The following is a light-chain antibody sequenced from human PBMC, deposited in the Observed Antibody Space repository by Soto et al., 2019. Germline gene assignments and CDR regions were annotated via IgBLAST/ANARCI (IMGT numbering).Light chain of an antibody. Sequence: QSALTQPASVSGSPEQSITISCTGTSSDVGSYDLVSWYQQYQAKAPKLMIYEVSARPPGVSNSFSGSKSGNAAARTISGLLAEDEADYYGCSYAGSSAFPVGFGRGTNVTVL. J-gene: IGLJ1*01. V-gene: IGLV2-23*02. CDR3: CSYAGSSAFPVG. CDR2: EVS. CDR1: SSDVGSYDL.